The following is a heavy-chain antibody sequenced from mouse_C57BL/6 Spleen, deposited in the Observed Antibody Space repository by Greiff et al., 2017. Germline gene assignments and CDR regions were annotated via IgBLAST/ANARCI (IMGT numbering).Heavy chain of an antibody. CDR3: AKNFYDYEMDY. CDR2: LWRGGST. D-gene: IGHD2-4*01. Sequence: VKLMGSGPGLVQPSQSLSITCTVSGFSLTSYGVTWVRHSPGKGLGWRGVLWRGGSTDYNAAFMSRLSITKDNSKSQVFFKMNSLQSDDTAIYYCAKNFYDYEMDYWGQGTSVTVSS. J-gene: IGHJ4*01. CDR1: GFSLTSYG. V-gene: IGHV2-5*01.